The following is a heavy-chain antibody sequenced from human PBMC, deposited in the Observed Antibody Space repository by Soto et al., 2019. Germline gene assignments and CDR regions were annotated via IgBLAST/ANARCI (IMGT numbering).Heavy chain of an antibody. CDR3: ARRQSSSWYGL. Sequence: PSETLSLTCAVYGGSFSGYYWSWIRQPPGKGLEWIGEINHSGSTNHNPSLKSRVTISVDTSKNQFSLKLSSVTAADTAVYYCARRQSSSWYGLWGQGTLVTVS. J-gene: IGHJ4*02. V-gene: IGHV4-34*01. CDR1: GGSFSGYY. D-gene: IGHD6-13*01. CDR2: INHSGST.